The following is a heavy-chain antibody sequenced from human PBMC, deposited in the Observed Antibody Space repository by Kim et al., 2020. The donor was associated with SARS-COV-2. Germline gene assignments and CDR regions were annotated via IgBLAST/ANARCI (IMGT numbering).Heavy chain of an antibody. Sequence: SETLSLTCTVSGGSISSYYWSWIRQPPGKGLEWIGYIYYSGSTNYNPSLKSRVTISVDTSKNQFSLKLSSVTAADTAVYYCARAMVRGTSSYYYYGMDVWGQGTTVTVSS. V-gene: IGHV4-59*01. CDR1: GGSISSYY. CDR2: IYYSGST. D-gene: IGHD3-10*01. J-gene: IGHJ6*02. CDR3: ARAMVRGTSSYYYYGMDV.